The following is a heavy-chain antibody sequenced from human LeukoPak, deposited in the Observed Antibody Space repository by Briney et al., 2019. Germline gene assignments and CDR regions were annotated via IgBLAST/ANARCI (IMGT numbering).Heavy chain of an antibody. J-gene: IGHJ4*02. Sequence: GGSLRLSCAASGFTVSSNYMSWVRQAPGKGLEWVSVIYSGGSTYYADSVKGRFTISRDNSKNTLYLQMNSLRAEDTAVYYCAKDKAAVAGTSFDYWGQGTLVTVSS. CDR3: AKDKAAVAGTSFDY. CDR2: IYSGGST. D-gene: IGHD6-19*01. CDR1: GFTVSSNY. V-gene: IGHV3-66*01.